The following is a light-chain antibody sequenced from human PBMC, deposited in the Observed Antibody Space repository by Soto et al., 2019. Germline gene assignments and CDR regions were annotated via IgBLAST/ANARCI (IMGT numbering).Light chain of an antibody. J-gene: IGLJ2*01. CDR3: GTWDSLLSAVV. V-gene: IGLV1-51*01. CDR2: DNN. CDR1: SSNIANNY. Sequence: QSVLTQPPSVSAAPGQKVTISCSGSSSNIANNYVSWYQHFPGTAPKLLIYDNNNRPSAIPARFSGSKSGTSATLGITGLQTGDEADYYCGTWDSLLSAVVFGGGTKVTVL.